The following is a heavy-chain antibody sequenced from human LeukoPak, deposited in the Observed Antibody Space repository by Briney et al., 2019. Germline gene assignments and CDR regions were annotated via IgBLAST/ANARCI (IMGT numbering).Heavy chain of an antibody. CDR2: IYYSGST. V-gene: IGHV4-34*01. Sequence: PSETLSLTCGVYGGSFSGYYWNWIRQPPGKGLEWIGSIYYSGSTYYNPSLKSRVTISVDTSKNQFSLKLSSVTAADTAVYYCARDPHSGSYFQPYWGQGTLVTVSS. D-gene: IGHD1-26*01. J-gene: IGHJ4*02. CDR3: ARDPHSGSYFQPY. CDR1: GGSFSGYY.